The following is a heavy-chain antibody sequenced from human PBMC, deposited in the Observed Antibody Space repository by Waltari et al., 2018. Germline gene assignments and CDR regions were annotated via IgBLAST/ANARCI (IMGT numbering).Heavy chain of an antibody. CDR3: ASSGSFMDV. D-gene: IGHD1-26*01. Sequence: QVQLQESGPGLVKPSETLSLTCTVSGGSISSYYWSWIRQPPGKGLEWIGYIYYSGSTNYNPSLKSRVTISVDTSKNQFSLKLSSVTAADTAVYYCASSGSFMDVWGKGTTVTISS. J-gene: IGHJ6*03. CDR2: IYYSGST. CDR1: GGSISSYY. V-gene: IGHV4-59*01.